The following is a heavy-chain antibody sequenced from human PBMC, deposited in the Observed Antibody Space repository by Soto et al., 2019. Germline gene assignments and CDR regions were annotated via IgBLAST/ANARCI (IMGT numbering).Heavy chain of an antibody. CDR3: VRSGTARLLRHSWFDT. J-gene: IGHJ5*02. V-gene: IGHV3-21*01. CDR1: GFTFNTYD. CDR2: ITTSSAYI. D-gene: IGHD2-21*01. Sequence: EVQLVESGGGLVKPGGSLRLSCAASGFTFNTYDMNWVRQAPGKGLEWVSSITTSSAYIYYADSLKGRITISRDTAKNSLFLQMNSLRAEDTAVYYCVRSGTARLLRHSWFDTWGQGTLVTVSS.